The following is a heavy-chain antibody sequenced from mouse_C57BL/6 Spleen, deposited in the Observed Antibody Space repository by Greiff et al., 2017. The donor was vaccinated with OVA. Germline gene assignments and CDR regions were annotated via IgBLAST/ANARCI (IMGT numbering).Heavy chain of an antibody. J-gene: IGHJ3*01. CDR2: IDPSDSYT. CDR3: ARGDYDRTWFAY. D-gene: IGHD2-4*01. CDR1: GYTFTSYC. V-gene: IGHV1-50*01. Sequence: HVQLKQPGAELVKPGASVKLSCKASGYTFTSYCMQWVKQRPGQGLEWIGEIDPSDSYTNYNQKFKGKATLTVEKSSSTAYMQLCSLTSEDSAVYYCARGDYDRTWFAYWGQGTLVTVSA.